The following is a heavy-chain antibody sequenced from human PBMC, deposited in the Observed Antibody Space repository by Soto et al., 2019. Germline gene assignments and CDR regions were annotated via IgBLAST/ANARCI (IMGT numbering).Heavy chain of an antibody. CDR2: ISYDGSNK. D-gene: IGHD6-6*01. J-gene: IGHJ6*02. CDR1: GFTFSSYA. CDR3: ARMDSSSRARYYYYGMDV. V-gene: IGHV3-30-3*01. Sequence: QVQLVESGGGVVQPGRSLRLSCAASGFTFSSYAMHWVRQAPGKGLEWVAVISYDGSNKYYADSVKGRFTISRDNSKNTLYLHMNSLRAEDTAVYYGARMDSSSRARYYYYGMDVWGQGTTVTVSS.